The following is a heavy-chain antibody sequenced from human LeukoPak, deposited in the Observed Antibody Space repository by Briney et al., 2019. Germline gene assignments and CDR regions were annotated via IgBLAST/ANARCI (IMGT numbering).Heavy chain of an antibody. CDR3: ATDRCSSTSCPENWFAP. V-gene: IGHV1-69-2*01. D-gene: IGHD2-2*01. CDR2: VDPEDGET. J-gene: IGHJ5*02. Sequence: ASVKVSCKVSGYTFTDYYMHWVQQAPGKGLEWMGLVDPEDGETIYAEKFQGRVTITADTSTDTAYMELSSLRSEDTAVYYCATDRCSSTSCPENWFAPWGQGTLVTVSS. CDR1: GYTFTDYY.